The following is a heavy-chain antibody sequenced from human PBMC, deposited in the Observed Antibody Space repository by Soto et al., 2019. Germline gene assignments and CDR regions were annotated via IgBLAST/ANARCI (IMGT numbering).Heavy chain of an antibody. Sequence: ETLSLTCAVYGGSFSGYYWSWIRQPPGKGLEWIGEINHSGSTNYNPSLKSRVTISVDTSKNQFSLKLSSVTAADTAVYYCARASDFWSGYYSERVWFDPWGQGTLVTVSS. CDR2: INHSGST. V-gene: IGHV4-34*01. J-gene: IGHJ5*02. CDR3: ARASDFWSGYYSERVWFDP. CDR1: GGSFSGYY. D-gene: IGHD3-3*01.